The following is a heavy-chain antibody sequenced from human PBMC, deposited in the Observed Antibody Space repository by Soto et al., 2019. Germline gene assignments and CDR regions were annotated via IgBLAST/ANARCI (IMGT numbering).Heavy chain of an antibody. V-gene: IGHV1-18*01. Sequence: ASVKVSCKASGYTFTSYGISWVRQAPGQGLEWMGWISAYNGNTNYAQKLQGRVTMTTDTSTSTAYMELRSLRSDDTAVYYCASSVLGRVLFERLPDYWGQGTLVTVSS. J-gene: IGHJ4*02. CDR3: ASSVLGRVLFERLPDY. CDR1: GYTFTSYG. CDR2: ISAYNGNT. D-gene: IGHD3-3*02.